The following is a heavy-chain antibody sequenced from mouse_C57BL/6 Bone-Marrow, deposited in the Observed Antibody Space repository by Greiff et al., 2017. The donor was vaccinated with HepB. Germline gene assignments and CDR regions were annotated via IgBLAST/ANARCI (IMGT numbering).Heavy chain of an antibody. D-gene: IGHD1-1*01. CDR3: ARVGSILDY. J-gene: IGHJ2*01. CDR2: ISYDGSN. V-gene: IGHV3-6*01. Sequence: EVKLVESGPGLVKPSQSLSLTCSVTGYSITSGYYWNWIRQFPGNKLEWMGYISYDGSNNYNPSLKNRISITPDTSKNQFFLKLNSVTTEDTATYYCARVGSILDYWGQGTTLTVSS. CDR1: GYSITSGYY.